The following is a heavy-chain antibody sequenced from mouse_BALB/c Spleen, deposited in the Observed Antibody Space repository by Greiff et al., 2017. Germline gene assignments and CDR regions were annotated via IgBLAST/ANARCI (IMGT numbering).Heavy chain of an antibody. V-gene: IGHV1S41*01. J-gene: IGHJ3*01. CDR1: GYTFTSYW. CDR3: ARQGITTSAWFAY. D-gene: IGHD2-4*01. Sequence: DLVKPGASVKLSCKASGYTFTSYWINWIKQRPGQGLEWIGRIAPGSGSTYYNEMFKGKATLTVDTSSSTAYIQLSSLSSEDSAVYFCARQGITTSAWFAYWGQGTLVTVSA. CDR2: IAPGSGST.